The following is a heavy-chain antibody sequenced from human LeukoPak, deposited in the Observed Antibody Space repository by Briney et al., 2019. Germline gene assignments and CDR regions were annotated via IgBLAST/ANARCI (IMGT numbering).Heavy chain of an antibody. CDR2: FDPEDGET. CDR3: ATFRLAVWEKNRDILTGRSQPVALDY. V-gene: IGHV1-24*01. J-gene: IGHJ4*02. D-gene: IGHD3-9*01. Sequence: ASVKVSCKVSGYTLTGLSMHWVRQAPGKGLEWMGGFDPEDGETIYAQKFQGRVTMTEDTSTDTAYMELSSLRSEDTAVYYCATFRLAVWEKNRDILTGRSQPVALDYWGQGTLVTVSS. CDR1: GYTLTGLS.